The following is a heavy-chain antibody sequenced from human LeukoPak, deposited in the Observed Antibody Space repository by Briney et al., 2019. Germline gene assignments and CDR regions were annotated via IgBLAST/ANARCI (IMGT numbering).Heavy chain of an antibody. J-gene: IGHJ4*02. V-gene: IGHV3-23*01. CDR2: ISGSGGST. Sequence: GGSLRLSCAASGFTFSSYAMSWVRQAPGKGLEWVSAISGSGGSTYYADSVKGRFTISRDNSKNTLYLQMNSLRAEDTAVYYCAKRIAAAGTYYFDYWGQGNLVTVSP. CDR1: GFTFSSYA. D-gene: IGHD6-13*01. CDR3: AKRIAAAGTYYFDY.